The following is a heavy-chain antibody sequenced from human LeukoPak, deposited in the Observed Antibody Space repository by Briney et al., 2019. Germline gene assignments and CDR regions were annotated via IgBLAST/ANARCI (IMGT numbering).Heavy chain of an antibody. D-gene: IGHD5-18*01. CDR2: INWNGRIT. Sequence: PVESLRLSCAASGFTFDDDAMNWVRQVPGSGLEGGSGINWNGRITEYADSVKDRFTISRQNTKNSLYLYMNNLGGEDTALYFCARGSVQLWLRDTYYYMDVWGKGTTVTVSS. CDR3: ARGSVQLWLRDTYYYMDV. V-gene: IGHV3-20*04. CDR1: GFTFDDDA. J-gene: IGHJ6*03.